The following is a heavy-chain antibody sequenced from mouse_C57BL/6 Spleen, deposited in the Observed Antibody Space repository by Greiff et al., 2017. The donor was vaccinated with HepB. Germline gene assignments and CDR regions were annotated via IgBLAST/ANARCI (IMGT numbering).Heavy chain of an antibody. V-gene: IGHV1-80*01. Sequence: VKLQQSGAELVKPGASVKISCKASGYAFSSYWMNWVKQRPGKGLEWIGQIYPGDGDTNYNGKFKGKATLTADKSSSTAYMQLSSLTSEDSAVYFCASITTVLYYAMDYWGQGTSVTVSS. CDR1: GYAFSSYW. D-gene: IGHD1-1*01. J-gene: IGHJ4*01. CDR3: ASITTVLYYAMDY. CDR2: IYPGDGDT.